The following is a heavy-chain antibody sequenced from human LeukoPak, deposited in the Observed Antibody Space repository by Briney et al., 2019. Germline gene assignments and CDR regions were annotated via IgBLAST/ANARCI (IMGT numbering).Heavy chain of an antibody. J-gene: IGHJ6*04. V-gene: IGHV4-4*02. CDR1: GGSISSSNW. CDR3: AGPSYCSGGSCCPGAYGMDV. CDR2: IHHSGST. D-gene: IGHD2-15*01. Sequence: PSGTLSLTCAVSGGSISSSNWWSWVRQPPGKGLEWIGEIHHSGSTNYNPSLKSRVTISVDKSKNQFSLKLSSVTAADTAVYYCAGPSYCSGGSCCPGAYGMDVWGKGTTVTVSS.